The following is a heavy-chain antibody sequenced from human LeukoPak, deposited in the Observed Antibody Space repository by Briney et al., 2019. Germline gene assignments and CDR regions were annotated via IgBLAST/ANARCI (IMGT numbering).Heavy chain of an antibody. CDR2: INPNSGGI. D-gene: IGHD3-10*01. Sequence: ASVKVSCKTSGYTFTGYYMHWVRQAPGKGLEWMGCINPNSGGIHYAQKFQGRVSMTRDTSINTAYMELSSLRSDDTAVYYCAKGLDASGTNGMDVWGQGTTVTVSS. J-gene: IGHJ6*02. CDR1: GYTFTGYY. CDR3: AKGLDASGTNGMDV. V-gene: IGHV1-2*02.